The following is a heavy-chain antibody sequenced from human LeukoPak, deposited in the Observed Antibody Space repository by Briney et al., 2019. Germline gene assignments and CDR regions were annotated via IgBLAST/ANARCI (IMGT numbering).Heavy chain of an antibody. V-gene: IGHV4-59*12. CDR3: ARYDVDMSTNN. CDR2: IYYRGGT. Sequence: GSLRLSCAASGFTFSSYWTWIRQPPGKGLEWIGYIYYRGGTNYNPSLQSRVTISVDTSKNQFSLKVTSVTAADTAVYYCARYDVDMSTNNWGQGTLVTVSS. J-gene: IGHJ4*02. D-gene: IGHD5-24*01. CDR1: GFTFSSY.